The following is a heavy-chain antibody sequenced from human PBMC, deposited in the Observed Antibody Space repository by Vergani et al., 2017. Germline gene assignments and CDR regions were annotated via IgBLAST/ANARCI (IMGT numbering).Heavy chain of an antibody. D-gene: IGHD6-19*01. Sequence: QLHLQESGPGLVKPSETLSLTCPGSGSPTSSSSYYWGWIRQPPGKWLEWIGRIYYSGSTYYNPSLKSRVTISVDTSKNQCSLKLSSVTAADTAVYYCARMXGKQWLVRTYYFDYWGQGTLVTVSS. V-gene: IGHV4-39*01. CDR2: IYYSGST. J-gene: IGHJ4*02. CDR1: GSPTSSSSYY. CDR3: ARMXGKQWLVRTYYFDY.